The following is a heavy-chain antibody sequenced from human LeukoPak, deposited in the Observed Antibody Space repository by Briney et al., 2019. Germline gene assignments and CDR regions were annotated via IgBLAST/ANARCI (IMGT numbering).Heavy chain of an antibody. CDR2: ITSSSSYI. V-gene: IGHV3-21*01. D-gene: IGHD6-6*01. CDR1: VFTFTSDG. J-gene: IGHJ4*02. Sequence: GGSLRLSCAASVFTFTSDGMNWVRQAPGKGLEWVSSITSSSSYIYYADSLKGRFTISRDNAKNSLYLQMNILRAEDTAVYCCARSYSSSRGTFDYWGQGTLVTVSS. CDR3: ARSYSSSRGTFDY.